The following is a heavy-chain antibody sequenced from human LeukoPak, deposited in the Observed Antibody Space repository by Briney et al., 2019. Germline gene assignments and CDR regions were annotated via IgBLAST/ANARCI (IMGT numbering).Heavy chain of an antibody. Sequence: GGSLRLSCVASGFTFSSYEMNWVRQAPGKGLEWVSYISSSGSTIYYADSVKGRFTISRDNAKNSLYLQMNSLRAEDTAVYYCARKMVRGVIIMSYFDYWGQGTLVTVSS. D-gene: IGHD3-10*01. CDR3: ARKMVRGVIIMSYFDY. CDR2: ISSSGSTI. V-gene: IGHV3-48*03. J-gene: IGHJ4*02. CDR1: GFTFSSYE.